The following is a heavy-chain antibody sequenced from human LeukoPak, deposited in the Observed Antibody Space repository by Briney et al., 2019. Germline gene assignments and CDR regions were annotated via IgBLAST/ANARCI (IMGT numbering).Heavy chain of an antibody. CDR3: ARQRRGVPAASPGFDP. CDR1: GDSISSGSYY. Sequence: SETLSLTCTVSGDSISSGSYYWAWIRQPAGKGLEWIGRIYTSGSTNYNPSLKSRVTISVDTSKNKFSLKLSSVTAADTAVYYCARQRRGVPAASPGFDPWGQGTLVTVSS. V-gene: IGHV4-61*02. D-gene: IGHD2-2*01. J-gene: IGHJ5*02. CDR2: IYTSGST.